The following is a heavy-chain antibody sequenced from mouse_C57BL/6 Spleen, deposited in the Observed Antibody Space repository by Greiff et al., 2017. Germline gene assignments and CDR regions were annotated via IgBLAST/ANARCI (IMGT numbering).Heavy chain of an antibody. CDR1: GYTFTSYW. Sequence: VQLQQSGAELAKPGASVKLSCKASGYTFTSYWLHWVKQRPGQGLEWIGYINPSSGYTKYNQKFKDKATLTADKSSSTAYMQLSSLTYDDSAVYYCARSDYDYLYAMDYWGQGTSVTVSS. V-gene: IGHV1-7*01. D-gene: IGHD2-4*01. J-gene: IGHJ4*01. CDR2: INPSSGYT. CDR3: ARSDYDYLYAMDY.